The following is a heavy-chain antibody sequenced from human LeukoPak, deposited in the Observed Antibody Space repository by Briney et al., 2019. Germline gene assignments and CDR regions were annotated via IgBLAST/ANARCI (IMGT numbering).Heavy chain of an antibody. CDR3: AKGSRGCSSTSCPFDY. CDR1: GFTFSSYA. J-gene: IGHJ4*02. CDR2: ISGSGGST. V-gene: IGHV3-23*01. D-gene: IGHD2-2*01. Sequence: GGSLRLSRAASGFTFSSYAMSWVRQAPGKGLEWVSAISGSGGSTYYADSVKGRFTISRDNSKNTLYLQMNSLRAEDTAVYYCAKGSRGCSSTSCPFDYWGQGTLVTVSS.